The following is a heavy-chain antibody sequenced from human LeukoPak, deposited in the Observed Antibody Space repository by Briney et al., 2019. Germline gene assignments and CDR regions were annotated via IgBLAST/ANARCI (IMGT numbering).Heavy chain of an antibody. Sequence: PGGSLRLSCAASGFTFSSYAMSWVRRAPGKGLEWVSAISGSGGSTYYADSVKGRFTISRDNSKNTLYLQMNSLRAEDTAVYYCAKDTTVVPAVFDYWGQGTLVTVSS. V-gene: IGHV3-23*01. CDR3: AKDTTVVPAVFDY. CDR2: ISGSGGST. J-gene: IGHJ4*02. D-gene: IGHD2-2*01. CDR1: GFTFSSYA.